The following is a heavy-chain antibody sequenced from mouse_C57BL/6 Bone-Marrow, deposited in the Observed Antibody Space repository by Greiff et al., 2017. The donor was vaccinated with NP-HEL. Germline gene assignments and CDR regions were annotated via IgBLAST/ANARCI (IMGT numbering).Heavy chain of an antibody. J-gene: IGHJ4*01. CDR2: ISNGGGST. CDR1: GFTFSDYY. CDR3: ACSGGYARDY. V-gene: IGHV5-12*01. D-gene: IGHD3-2*02. Sequence: EVQLVESGGGLVQPGGSLKLSCAASGFTFSDYYMYWVRQTPEKRLEWVAYISNGGGSTYYPDTVKGRFTISRDNAKNTLYLQMSRLKSEDTAMYYCACSGGYARDYWGQGTSVTVSS.